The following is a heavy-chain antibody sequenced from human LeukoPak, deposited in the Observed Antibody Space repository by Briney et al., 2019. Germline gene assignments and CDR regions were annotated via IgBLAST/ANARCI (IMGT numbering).Heavy chain of an antibody. CDR1: GFTFSSYA. D-gene: IGHD3-9*01. V-gene: IGHV3-23*01. CDR3: AKDLDILTGYCFDY. CDR2: ISGSGGST. Sequence: GGSLRLSCAASGFTFSSYAMSWVRQAPGKGLEWDSAISGSGGSTYYADSVKGRFTISRDNSKNTLYLQMNSLRAEDTAVYYCAKDLDILTGYCFDYWGRNPGHRLL. J-gene: IGHJ4*01.